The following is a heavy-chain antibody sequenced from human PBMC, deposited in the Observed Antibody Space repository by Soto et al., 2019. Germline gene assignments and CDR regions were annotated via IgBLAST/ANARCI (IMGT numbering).Heavy chain of an antibody. CDR3: ARGTLMYNWFDP. CDR1: GYTFTGYY. V-gene: IGHV1-2*04. CDR2: INPNSGGT. J-gene: IGHJ5*02. Sequence: ASVKVSCKASGYTFTGYYMHWVRQAPGQGLEWIGWINPNSGGTNYAQKFQGWVTMTRDTSTSTAYMELSRLRSDDTDVYYCARGTLMYNWFDPWGQGTRVTVSS.